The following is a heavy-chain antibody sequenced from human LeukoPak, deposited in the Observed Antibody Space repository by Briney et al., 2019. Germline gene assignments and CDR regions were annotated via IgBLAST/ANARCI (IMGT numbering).Heavy chain of an antibody. Sequence: GASVKVSCKASGYTFTSYDINWVRQATGQGLEWMGWMNPNSGNTGYAQKFQGRVTMTRNTSISTAYMELSSLRSEDTAVYYCERGDEGLRDYYSYYYMDVWGKGTTVTVSS. CDR3: ERGDEGLRDYYSYYYMDV. CDR1: GYTFTSYD. J-gene: IGHJ6*03. D-gene: IGHD4/OR15-4a*01. V-gene: IGHV1-8*01. CDR2: MNPNSGNT.